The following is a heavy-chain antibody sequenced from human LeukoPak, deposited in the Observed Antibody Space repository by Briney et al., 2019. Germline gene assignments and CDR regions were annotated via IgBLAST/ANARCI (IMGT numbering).Heavy chain of an antibody. V-gene: IGHV4-34*01. CDR2: INHSGST. CDR3: AANKYYYDSSGYSFDY. Sequence: SETLSLTCAVYGGSFSGYYWSWIRQPPGKGLEWIGEINHSGSTNYNPSLKSRVTISVDTSKNQFSLKLSSVTAADTAVYYCAANKYYYDSSGYSFDYWGQGTLVTVSS. CDR1: GGSFSGYY. J-gene: IGHJ4*02. D-gene: IGHD3-22*01.